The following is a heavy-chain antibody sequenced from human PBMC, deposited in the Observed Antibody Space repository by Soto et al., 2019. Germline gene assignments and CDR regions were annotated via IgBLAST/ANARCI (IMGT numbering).Heavy chain of an antibody. CDR1: GFSLSTSGVG. V-gene: IGHV2-5*02. J-gene: IGHJ4*02. CDR2: IYWDDDK. CDR3: ARSGWYAKYDY. Sequence: QITLKESGPTLVKPTQTLTLTCTFSGFSLSTSGVGVGWIRQPPGKALDWLALIYWDDDKSYSPSLKSRLTITKDPSKNQVVLTMTNMDPVDTATYYCARSGWYAKYDYWGQGTLVTVSS. D-gene: IGHD6-19*01.